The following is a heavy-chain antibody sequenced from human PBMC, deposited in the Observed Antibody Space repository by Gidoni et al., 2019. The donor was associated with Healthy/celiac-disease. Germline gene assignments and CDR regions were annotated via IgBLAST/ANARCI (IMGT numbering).Heavy chain of an antibody. V-gene: IGHV4-59*01. CDR2: IYYSGST. D-gene: IGHD2-2*01. Sequence: QVQLQESGPGLVKPSETLSLTFTVSGDSISSYYWSWIRPHPGKGLEWIGYIYYSGSTNYNTSIKSRVTISVDTSKNQFSMKLSSVTDADTAVYYCARMEYKQLAEYFQHWGKGNMVTVSS. CDR3: ARMEYKQLAEYFQH. J-gene: IGHJ1*01. CDR1: GDSISSYY.